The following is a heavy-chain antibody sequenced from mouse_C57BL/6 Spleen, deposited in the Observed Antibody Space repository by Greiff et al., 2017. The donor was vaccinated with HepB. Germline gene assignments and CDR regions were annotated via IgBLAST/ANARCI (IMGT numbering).Heavy chain of an antibody. V-gene: IGHV1-80*01. J-gene: IGHJ4*01. D-gene: IGHD4-1*01. CDR3: ARRTDPYAMDY. CDR2: IYPGDGDT. Sequence: ESGAELVKPGASVKISCKASGYAFSSYWMNWVKQRPGKGLEWIGQIYPGDGDTNYNGKFKGKATLTADKSSSTAYMQLSSLTSEDSAVYFCARRTDPYAMDYWGQGTSVTVSS. CDR1: GYAFSSYW.